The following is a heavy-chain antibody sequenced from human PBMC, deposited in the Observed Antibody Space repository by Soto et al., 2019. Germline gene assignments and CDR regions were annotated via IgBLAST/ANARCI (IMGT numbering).Heavy chain of an antibody. V-gene: IGHV3-11*06. CDR3: ARGGGYSPYAFDI. J-gene: IGHJ3*02. CDR2: ISSSSSYT. Sequence: VGSLRLSCAASGFTFSDYYMSWIRQAPGKGLEWVSYISSSSSYTNYADSVKGRFTIPRDNAKNSLYLQMNSLRAEDTAVYYCARGGGYSPYAFDIRGQGTMVTVSS. D-gene: IGHD5-18*01. CDR1: GFTFSDYY.